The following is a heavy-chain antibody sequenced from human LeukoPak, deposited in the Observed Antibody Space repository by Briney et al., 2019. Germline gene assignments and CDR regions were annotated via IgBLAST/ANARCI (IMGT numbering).Heavy chain of an antibody. CDR2: INTKSGRT. CDR3: ARADFIDAGPYLIGP. Sequence: ASVKVSCKTSGYSFTDYYIHWVRQAPGQGLEWMGWINTKSGRTSSARKFQGRVTMTRDPSITTVYMDMAWLTSDDTAIYFRARADFIDAGPYLIGPWGQGTLVTVSS. J-gene: IGHJ5*02. CDR1: GYSFTDYY. D-gene: IGHD3-3*01. V-gene: IGHV1-2*02.